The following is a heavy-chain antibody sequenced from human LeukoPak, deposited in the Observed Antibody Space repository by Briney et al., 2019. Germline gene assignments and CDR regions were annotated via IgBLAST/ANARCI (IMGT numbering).Heavy chain of an antibody. CDR1: GYTLTELS. Sequence: ASVKVSCKVSGYTLTELSMHWLRQAPGKGLEWMGGFDPEDGETIYAQKFQGRVTMTEDTSTDTAYMELSSLRSEDAAVYYCATGVSSGYYYFDYWGQGTLVTVSS. D-gene: IGHD3-22*01. CDR2: FDPEDGET. J-gene: IGHJ4*02. V-gene: IGHV1-24*01. CDR3: ATGVSSGYYYFDY.